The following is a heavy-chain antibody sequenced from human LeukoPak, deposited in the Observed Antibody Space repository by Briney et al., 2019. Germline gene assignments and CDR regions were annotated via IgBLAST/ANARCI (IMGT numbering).Heavy chain of an antibody. D-gene: IGHD3-3*01. CDR2: ISGSGGST. CDR1: GFTFSSYA. Sequence: GGSLRLSCAASGFTFSSYAMSWVRQAPGKGLEWVSAISGSGGSTYYAGSVKGRFTISRDNSKNTLYLQMNSLRAEDTAVYYCAKDLERITIFGVVSNWFDPWGQGTLVTVSS. J-gene: IGHJ5*02. V-gene: IGHV3-23*01. CDR3: AKDLERITIFGVVSNWFDP.